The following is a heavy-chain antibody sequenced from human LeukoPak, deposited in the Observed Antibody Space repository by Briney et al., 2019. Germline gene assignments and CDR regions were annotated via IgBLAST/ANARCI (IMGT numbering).Heavy chain of an antibody. J-gene: IGHJ6*03. Sequence: SQTLSLTCVISGDSVSSHILAWNWIRQSPSRGLEWLGRTYYRSKWYNDYAVSVKGRISINPDTSKNQFSLQLNSVTAADTAVYYCAANGYYSIDVWGKGTTVTVSS. CDR1: GDSVSSHILA. V-gene: IGHV6-1*01. CDR2: TYYRSKWYN. D-gene: IGHD2-8*01. CDR3: AANGYYSIDV.